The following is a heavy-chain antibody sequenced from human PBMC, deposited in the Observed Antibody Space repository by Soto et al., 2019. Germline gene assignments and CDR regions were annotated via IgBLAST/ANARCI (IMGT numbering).Heavy chain of an antibody. CDR2: IWYDGSNK. V-gene: IGHV3-33*01. CDR1: GFTFSSYG. J-gene: IGHJ4*02. Sequence: GGSLRLSCAASGFTFSSYGMHWVRQAPGKGLEWAAVIWYDGSNKYYADSVKGRFTISRDNSKNTLYLQMNSLRAEDTAVYYCARDLVSSSWHLAIDYWGQGTLVTVSS. CDR3: ARDLVSSSWHLAIDY. D-gene: IGHD6-13*01.